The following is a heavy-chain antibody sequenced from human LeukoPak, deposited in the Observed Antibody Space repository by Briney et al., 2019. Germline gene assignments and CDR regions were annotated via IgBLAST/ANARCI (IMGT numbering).Heavy chain of an antibody. CDR3: ARESEYSGYDYYYYGMDV. CDR2: ISSSGSTI. V-gene: IGHV3-11*01. CDR1: GFTFSDYY. Sequence: GGSLRLSCAASGFTFSDYYMSWIRQAPGKGLEWVSHISSSGSTIYYADSVKGRFTISRDNAKNPLYLQMNSLRAEDTAVYYCARESEYSGYDYYYYGMDVWGQGTTVTVSS. D-gene: IGHD5-12*01. J-gene: IGHJ6*02.